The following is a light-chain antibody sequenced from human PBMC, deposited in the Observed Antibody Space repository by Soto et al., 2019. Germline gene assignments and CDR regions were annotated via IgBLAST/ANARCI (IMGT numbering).Light chain of an antibody. CDR1: SSNIGSNY. Sequence: QSVLTQPPSTSGTPGQRVIISCSGSSSNIGSNYVYWYQQLPGTAPKLLIYWNNRRPSGVPDRFSGSKSGTSASLTISGLRSEDEADYFCAAWDDSLSVFYVFGTGTKLTVL. CDR3: AAWDDSLSVFYV. V-gene: IGLV1-47*01. J-gene: IGLJ1*01. CDR2: WNN.